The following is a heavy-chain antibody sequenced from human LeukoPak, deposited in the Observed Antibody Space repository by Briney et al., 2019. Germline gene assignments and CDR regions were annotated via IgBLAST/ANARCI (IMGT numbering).Heavy chain of an antibody. V-gene: IGHV1-18*01. Sequence: ASVKVSCKASGYTFTSYGISWVRQAPGQGLEWMGWISAYNDNTNYAQKLQGRVTMTTDTSTSTAYMELRSLRSDDTAVYYCARYSSGWYPLDYWGQGTLVTVSS. CDR1: GYTFTSYG. CDR2: ISAYNDNT. CDR3: ARYSSGWYPLDY. D-gene: IGHD6-19*01. J-gene: IGHJ4*02.